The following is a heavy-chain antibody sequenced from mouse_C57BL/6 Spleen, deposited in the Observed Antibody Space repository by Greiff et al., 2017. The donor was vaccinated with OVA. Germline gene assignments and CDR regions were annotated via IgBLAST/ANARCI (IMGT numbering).Heavy chain of an antibody. CDR1: GYTFTSYW. Sequence: QVQLQQPGAELVKPGASVKLSCKASGYTFTSYWMHWVKQSPGQGLEWIGMIHPNSGSTNYNQKFKRKATLTVDKSSSTVYMQLSSLTSEDSAVYYCARADYGIYVFAYWGQGTLVTVSA. J-gene: IGHJ3*01. D-gene: IGHD1-1*01. V-gene: IGHV1-64*01. CDR3: ARADYGIYVFAY. CDR2: IHPNSGST.